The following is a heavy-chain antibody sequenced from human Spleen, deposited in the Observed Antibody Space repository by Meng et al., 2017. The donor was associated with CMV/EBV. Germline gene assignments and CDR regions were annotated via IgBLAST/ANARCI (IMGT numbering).Heavy chain of an antibody. CDR2: VFYSGSA. CDR1: GGSISSNTHY. D-gene: IGHD6-19*01. Sequence: SETLSLTCIVSGGSISSNTHYWEWVRQPPGKGLEWIGSVFYSGSAHYNPSPKSPVTISVATSKNQFSLRLSSVTAADTAVYHCARRSVAVAGKYFDYWGQGTLVTFSS. CDR3: ARRSVAVAGKYFDY. J-gene: IGHJ4*02. V-gene: IGHV4-39*07.